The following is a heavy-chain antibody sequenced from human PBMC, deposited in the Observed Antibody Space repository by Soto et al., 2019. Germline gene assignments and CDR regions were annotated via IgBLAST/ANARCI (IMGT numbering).Heavy chain of an antibody. V-gene: IGHV4-39*01. Sequence: SETLSLTCTVSGGSISSSSYYWGWIRQPPGKGLEWIGSIYYSGSTYYNPSLKSRVTISVDTSKNQFSLKLSSVTAADTAVYYCARLGSAADHDYWGQGTLVTVSS. CDR3: ARLGSAADHDY. CDR2: IYYSGST. J-gene: IGHJ4*02. CDR1: GGSISSSSYY. D-gene: IGHD6-13*01.